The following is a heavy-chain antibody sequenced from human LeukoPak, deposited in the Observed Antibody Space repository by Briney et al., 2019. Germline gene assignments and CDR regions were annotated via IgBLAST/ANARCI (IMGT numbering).Heavy chain of an antibody. D-gene: IGHD3/OR15-3a*01. CDR1: GFTFSSYE. J-gene: IGHJ4*02. CDR2: ITGSGANT. V-gene: IGHV3-23*01. Sequence: GGSLRLSCAASGFTFSSYEMNWVRQAPGKGLEWVSAITGSGANTYYADSVKGRFTISRDNSKNTLYLQMNSLRADDTAVYYCAKGGLGVHDYWGQGTLVTVSS. CDR3: AKGGLGVHDY.